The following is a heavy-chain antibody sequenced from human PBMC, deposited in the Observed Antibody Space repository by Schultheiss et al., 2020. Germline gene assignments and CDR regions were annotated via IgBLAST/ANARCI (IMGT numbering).Heavy chain of an antibody. CDR3: AKDGSVLLWFGELLSPGHYGMDV. D-gene: IGHD3-10*01. Sequence: GGSLRLSCAASGFTVSSNYMSWVRQAPGKGLEWVSSISSSSSYIYYADSVKGRFTISRDNAKNSLYLQMNSLRAEDTAVYYCAKDGSVLLWFGELLSPGHYGMDVWGQGTTVTVSS. J-gene: IGHJ6*02. CDR2: ISSSSSYI. CDR1: GFTVSSNY. V-gene: IGHV3-21*01.